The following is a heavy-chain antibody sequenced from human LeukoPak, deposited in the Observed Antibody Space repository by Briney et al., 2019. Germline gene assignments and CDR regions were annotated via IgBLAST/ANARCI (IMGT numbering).Heavy chain of an antibody. J-gene: IGHJ5*02. Sequence: GGSLRLSCAASGFTFSDFGMHWVRQAPGRGLECVAVIYSGGDTYYTDSVKGRFTISRDKSKNGLYLQMNSLRVEDTAVYYCARDWDDGRAERPAWGQGTLVTVS. CDR1: GFTFSDFG. CDR2: IYSGGDT. CDR3: ARDWDDGRAERPA. V-gene: IGHV3-NL1*01. D-gene: IGHD3-22*01.